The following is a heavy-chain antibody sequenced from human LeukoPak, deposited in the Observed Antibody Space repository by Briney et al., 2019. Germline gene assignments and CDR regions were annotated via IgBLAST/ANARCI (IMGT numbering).Heavy chain of an antibody. CDR2: MNPNSGNT. D-gene: IGHD3-16*01. CDR3: ATFLGGRPFDY. CDR1: GYTFTSYD. V-gene: IGHV1-8*01. J-gene: IGHJ4*02. Sequence: VASVKVSCKASGYTFTSYDINWVRQATGQGLEWMGWMNPNSGNTGYAQKFQGRVTMTTDTSTSTAYMELRSLRSDDTAVYYCATFLGGRPFDYWGQGTLVTVSS.